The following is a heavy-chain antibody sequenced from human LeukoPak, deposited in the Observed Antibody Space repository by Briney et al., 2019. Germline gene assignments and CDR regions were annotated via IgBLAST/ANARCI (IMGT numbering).Heavy chain of an antibody. CDR2: ISAYNGNT. Sequence: GASVKVSCKASGYTFTSYGISWVRQAPGQGLEWMGWISAYNGNTNYAQKLQGRVTMTTDTSTSTAYMELRSLRSDDTAVYYCARAKGWYYYGSGSGGYFDYWGQGTLVTVSS. CDR1: GYTFTSYG. J-gene: IGHJ4*02. D-gene: IGHD3-10*01. CDR3: ARAKGWYYYGSGSGGYFDY. V-gene: IGHV1-18*01.